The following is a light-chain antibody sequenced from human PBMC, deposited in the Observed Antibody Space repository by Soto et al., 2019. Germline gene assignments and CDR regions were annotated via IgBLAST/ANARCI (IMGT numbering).Light chain of an antibody. J-gene: IGKJ4*01. CDR3: QQYYTTPLT. CDR2: WAS. Sequence: DIVMTQSPDSLAVSLGERATIKCKSSHIFLSSSNNQNHLAWYQQKPGQPPRLLIYWASTRESGVPDRFSGGGSGTDFTLTISSLQAEDVAVYYCQQYYTTPLTFGGGTKVDIK. V-gene: IGKV4-1*01. CDR1: HIFLSSSNNQNH.